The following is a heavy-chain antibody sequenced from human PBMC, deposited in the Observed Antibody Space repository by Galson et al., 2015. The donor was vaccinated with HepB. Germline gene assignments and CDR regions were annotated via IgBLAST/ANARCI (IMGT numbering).Heavy chain of an antibody. J-gene: IGHJ4*02. V-gene: IGHV3-7*01. CDR2: IKQDGSEK. Sequence: LRLSCAASGFTFSSYWMSWVRQAPGKGLEWVANIKQDGSEKYYVDSVKGRFTISRDNAKNSLYLQMNSLRAEDTAVYYCARARILWWVDGFDYWGQGTLVTVSS. CDR1: GFTFSSYW. D-gene: IGHD2-21*01. CDR3: ARARILWWVDGFDY.